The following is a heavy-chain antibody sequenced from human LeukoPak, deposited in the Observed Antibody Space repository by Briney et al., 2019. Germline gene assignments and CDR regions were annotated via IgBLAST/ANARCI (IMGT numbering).Heavy chain of an antibody. V-gene: IGHV3-23*01. CDR1: GFTFSSYA. J-gene: IGHJ6*02. Sequence: PGRSLRLSCAASGFTFSSYAMTWARQSPGMGLEWVATITGGGFVSFYAASVKGRFTISRDSSKDSLYLQMNSLKTEDTAVYYCTRELGDYSNCVYYYYGMDVWGQGTTVTVSS. CDR2: ITGGGFVS. CDR3: TRELGDYSNCVYYYYGMDV. D-gene: IGHD4-11*01.